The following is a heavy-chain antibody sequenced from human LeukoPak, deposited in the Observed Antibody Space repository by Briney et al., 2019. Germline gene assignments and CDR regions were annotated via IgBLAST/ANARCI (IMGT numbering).Heavy chain of an antibody. D-gene: IGHD5-18*01. CDR1: GFTFSNYG. CDR3: ARADLREYSYGAYYFDC. CDR2: ISSDGSKR. V-gene: IGHV3-30*03. J-gene: IGHJ4*02. Sequence: GGSLRLSCAASGFTFSNYGMNWVRQAPGKGLEWVTLISSDGSKRYYADSVKGRFTISRDNSKNTLYLQMNSLRAEDTAVYYCARADLREYSYGAYYFDCWGQGTLVTVSS.